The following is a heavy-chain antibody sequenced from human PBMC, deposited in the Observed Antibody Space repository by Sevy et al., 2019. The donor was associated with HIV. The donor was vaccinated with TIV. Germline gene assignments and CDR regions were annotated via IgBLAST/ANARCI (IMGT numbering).Heavy chain of an antibody. V-gene: IGHV3-11*01. J-gene: IGHJ4*02. Sequence: GGSLRLSCAASGFTFSDYFMSWIRQAPGKGLEWVSYMSSSGYTIYYADSVKGRFTISRDNAKNSLYLQMNSLRAEDTAVYYRAKLYDILTGHDFGFDYWGQGALVTVSS. CDR2: MSSSGYTI. CDR1: GFTFSDYF. D-gene: IGHD3-9*01. CDR3: AKLYDILTGHDFGFDY.